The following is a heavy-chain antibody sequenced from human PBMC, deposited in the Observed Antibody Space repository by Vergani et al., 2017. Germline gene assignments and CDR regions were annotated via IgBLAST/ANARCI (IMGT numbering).Heavy chain of an antibody. D-gene: IGHD6-13*01. V-gene: IGHV4-59*08. CDR1: GGSISSYY. J-gene: IGHJ5*02. Sequence: QAQLQESGPRLVKPSETLSLTCTVSGGSISSYYWSWIRQPPGKGLEWIGYIYYSGSTYYNPSLKSRVTISVDTSKNQFSLKLSSVTAADTAVYYCARSLGYNWFDPWGQGTLVTVSS. CDR3: ARSLGYNWFDP. CDR2: IYYSGST.